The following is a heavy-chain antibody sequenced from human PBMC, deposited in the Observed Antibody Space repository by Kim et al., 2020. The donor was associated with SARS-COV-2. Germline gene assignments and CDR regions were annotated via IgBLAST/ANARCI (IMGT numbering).Heavy chain of an antibody. J-gene: IGHJ4*02. V-gene: IGHV1-2*02. Sequence: NYAQKFQGRVTMTRDTSISTAYMELSRLRSDDTAVYYCARELELRRYFDYWGQGTLVTVSS. CDR3: ARELELRRYFDY. D-gene: IGHD1-7*01.